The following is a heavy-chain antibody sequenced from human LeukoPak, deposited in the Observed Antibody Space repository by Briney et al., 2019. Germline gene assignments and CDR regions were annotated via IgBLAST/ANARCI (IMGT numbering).Heavy chain of an antibody. V-gene: IGHV4-59*12. D-gene: IGHD2-2*01. J-gene: IGHJ4*02. Sequence: SETLSLTCTVSGGSISSYYWSWIRQPPGKGLEWIGFIYYSGSTNYNPSLKSRVTLSIDRSRNQFSLRLNSVTAADTAVYYCARVRSSVITRIDYFDYWGQGTLVTVSS. CDR3: ARVRSSVITRIDYFDY. CDR1: GGSISSYY. CDR2: IYYSGST.